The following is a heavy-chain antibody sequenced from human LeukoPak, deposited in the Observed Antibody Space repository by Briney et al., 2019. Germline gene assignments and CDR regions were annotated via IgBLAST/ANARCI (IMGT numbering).Heavy chain of an antibody. CDR3: AREVRATNIGIYYYYMDV. CDR1: GYTFTSYY. CDR2: INPSGAST. J-gene: IGHJ6*03. Sequence: ASVKVSCKASGYTFTSYYIHWVRQAPGQGLEWMGIINPSGASTSYAQRFQGRVTMTRDMSTSTVYMELSSLRSEDTAVYYCAREVRATNIGIYYYYMDVWGKGTTVTVSS. D-gene: IGHD5-12*01. V-gene: IGHV1-46*01.